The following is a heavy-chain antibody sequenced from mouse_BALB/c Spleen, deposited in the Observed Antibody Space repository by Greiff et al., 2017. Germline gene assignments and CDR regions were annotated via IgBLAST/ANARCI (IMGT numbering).Heavy chain of an antibody. CDR2: ISNGGGST. Sequence: EVKLQESGGGLVQPGGSLKLSCAASGFTFSSYTMSWVRQTPEKRLEWVAYISNGGGSTYYPDTVKGRFTISRDNAKNTLYLQMSSLKSEDTAMYYCARRGNYDPRGFDVWGAGTTVTVSS. CDR1: GFTFSSYT. V-gene: IGHV5-12-2*01. J-gene: IGHJ1*01. CDR3: ARRGNYDPRGFDV. D-gene: IGHD2-1*01.